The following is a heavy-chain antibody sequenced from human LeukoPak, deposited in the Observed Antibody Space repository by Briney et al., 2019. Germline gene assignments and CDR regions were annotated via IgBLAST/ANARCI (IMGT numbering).Heavy chain of an antibody. CDR2: ISSSSSTI. CDR1: GFTFSSYS. D-gene: IGHD3-10*01. J-gene: IGHJ4*02. CDR3: AREESGVTMVRGVITGFDY. Sequence: GGSLRLSCAASGFTFSSYSMNWVRQAPGKGLEWVSYISSSSSTIYYADSVKGRFTISRDNAKNSLYLQMNSLRAEDTAVYYCAREESGVTMVRGVITGFDYWGQGTLVTVSS. V-gene: IGHV3-48*01.